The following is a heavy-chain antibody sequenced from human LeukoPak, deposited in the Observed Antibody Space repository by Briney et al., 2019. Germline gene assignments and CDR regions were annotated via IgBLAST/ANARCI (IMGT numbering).Heavy chain of an antibody. CDR1: GFTFSNYN. CDR3: ARGVIRYFDWLAD. CDR2: INSDGSST. V-gene: IGHV3-74*01. D-gene: IGHD3-9*01. Sequence: GGSLRLSCAASGFTFSNYNMNWVRQAPGKGLEWVSRINSDGSSTSYADSVKGRFTISRDNAKNTLYLQMNSLRAEDTAVYYCARGVIRYFDWLADWGQGTLVTVSS. J-gene: IGHJ5*02.